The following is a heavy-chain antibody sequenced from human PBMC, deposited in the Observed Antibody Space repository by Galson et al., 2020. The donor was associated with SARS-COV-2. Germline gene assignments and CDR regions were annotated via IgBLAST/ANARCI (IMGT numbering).Heavy chain of an antibody. D-gene: IGHD3-22*01. J-gene: IGHJ3*02. V-gene: IGHV3-9*01. CDR1: GFTFDDYA. CDR3: AKDWLGNYYDSSGYYFSAFDI. Sequence: SLKISCAASGFTFDDYAMHWVRQAPGKGLEWVSGISWNSGSIGHADSVKGRFTISRDNAKNSLYLQMNSLRAEDTALYYCAKDWLGNYYDSSGYYFSAFDIWGQGTMVTVSS. CDR2: ISWNSGSI.